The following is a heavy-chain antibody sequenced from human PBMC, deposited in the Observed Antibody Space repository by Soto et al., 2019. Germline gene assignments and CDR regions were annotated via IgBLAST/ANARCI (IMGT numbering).Heavy chain of an antibody. CDR2: IDPSDSYT. V-gene: IGHV5-10-1*01. J-gene: IGHJ6*02. CDR3: ARQNSHYYYYGMDV. Sequence: PGESLKISCKGSGYSFTSYWISWVGQMPGKGLEWMGRIDPSDSYTNYSPSFQGHVTISADKSISTAYLQWSSLKASDTAMYYCARQNSHYYYYGMDVWGQGTTVTVSS. CDR1: GYSFTSYW. D-gene: IGHD2-21*01.